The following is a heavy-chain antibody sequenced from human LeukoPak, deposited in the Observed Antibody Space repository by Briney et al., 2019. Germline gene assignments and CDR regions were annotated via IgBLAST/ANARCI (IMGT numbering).Heavy chain of an antibody. Sequence: ASVKVSCKASGGTLSSYAFSWVRQAPGQGLEWMGGIIPIFTTSNYAEKLQGRVTITTDESTSTAYMELSSLRSEDTAVYYCAGSSRATLSLLSYYFDYWGQGTLVTVSS. CDR3: AGSSRATLSLLSYYFDY. V-gene: IGHV1-69*05. J-gene: IGHJ4*02. CDR2: IIPIFTTS. CDR1: GGTLSSYA. D-gene: IGHD5-12*01.